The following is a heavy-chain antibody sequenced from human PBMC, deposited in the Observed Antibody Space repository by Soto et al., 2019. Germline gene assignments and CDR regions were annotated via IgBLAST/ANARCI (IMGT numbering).Heavy chain of an antibody. CDR1: GGSISSGDYY. V-gene: IGHV4-30-4*01. CDR2: IYYSGST. CDR3: ARAGYSYGTRVYFDY. J-gene: IGHJ4*02. D-gene: IGHD5-18*01. Sequence: QVQLQESGPGLVKPSQTLSLTCTVSGGSISSGDYYWSWIRQPPGKGLGWIGYIYYSGSTYYNPSLKSRVTISVDTSKNQFSLKLSSATAADTAVYYCARAGYSYGTRVYFDYWGQGTLVTVSS.